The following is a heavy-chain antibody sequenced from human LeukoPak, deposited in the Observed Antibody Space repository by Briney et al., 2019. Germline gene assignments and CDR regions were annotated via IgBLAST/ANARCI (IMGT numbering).Heavy chain of an antibody. CDR2: ISSSSSYI. V-gene: IGHV3-21*01. J-gene: IGHJ4*02. D-gene: IGHD3-10*01. CDR1: GFTFSSYS. Sequence: GGSLRLSCVASGFTFSSYSMNWVRQAPGKGLEWVSSISSSSSYIYYADSVKGRFTISRDNAQNSLYLQMNSLRAEDSAVYYCARDPVRGVINVYFDYWGQGTLVTVSS. CDR3: ARDPVRGVINVYFDY.